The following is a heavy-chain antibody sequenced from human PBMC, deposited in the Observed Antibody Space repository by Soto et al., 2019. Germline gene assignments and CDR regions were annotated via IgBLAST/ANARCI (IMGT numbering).Heavy chain of an antibody. D-gene: IGHD3-10*01. J-gene: IGHJ4*02. CDR3: ASGFRQLDY. V-gene: IGHV3-74*01. Sequence: GGSLRLSCAASGFTFSSYWMHWVRQAPGKGLVWVSHINSDGSSTSYADSVKGRFTVSRYNAKNTLYLQMNRLRADDTAVYYCASGFRQLDYWGQGTLVTVS. CDR2: INSDGSST. CDR1: GFTFSSYW.